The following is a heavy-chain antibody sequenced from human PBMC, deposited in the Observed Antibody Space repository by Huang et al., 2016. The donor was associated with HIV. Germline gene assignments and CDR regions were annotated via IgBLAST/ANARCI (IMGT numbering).Heavy chain of an antibody. Sequence: MGSGGGVVQPGKSMRRSCNASVFAFCDYSMYWVRQAPGKGTVWVAVISVSRWNVDYKDSVRGRFHVYRDKNTNLVFWDLANVKVDDTAMDYCAKGIIKKGLTFVDGYAPHTLYLYSGMDVCGKGTPVIVSS. CDR2: ISVSRWNV. J-gene: IGHJ6*04. D-gene: IGHD3-16*01. V-gene: IGHV3-9*01. CDR1: VFAFCDYS. CDR3: AKGIIKKGLTFVDGYAPHTLYLYSGMDV.